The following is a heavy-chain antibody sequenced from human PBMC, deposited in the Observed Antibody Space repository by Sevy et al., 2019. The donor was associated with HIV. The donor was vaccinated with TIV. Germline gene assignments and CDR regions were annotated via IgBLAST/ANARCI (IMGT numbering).Heavy chain of an antibody. J-gene: IGHJ4*02. V-gene: IGHV1-69*13. CDR1: GGTFSGDG. D-gene: IGHD6-19*01. CDR2: IISFFDMT. Sequence: ASVKVSCKDSGGTFSGDGISWVRQAPGQGLEWMGGIISFFDMTNYAQKFQGRVTITADESTSTVYMELSSLRFEDTAVYYCARGGGSGWYYFDSWGQGTLVTVSS. CDR3: ARGGGSGWYYFDS.